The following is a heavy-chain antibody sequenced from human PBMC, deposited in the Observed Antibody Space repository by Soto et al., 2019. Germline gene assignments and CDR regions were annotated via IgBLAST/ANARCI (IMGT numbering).Heavy chain of an antibody. Sequence: EASVKVSCKASGGTFSIYAIIWVRQAPGQGLEWMGGIIPIFGTANYAQKFQGRVTITADESTSTAYMELSSLRSEDTAVYYCARASQYQLLSATFDYWGQGTLVTVSS. J-gene: IGHJ4*02. CDR2: IIPIFGTA. V-gene: IGHV1-69*13. D-gene: IGHD2-2*01. CDR1: GGTFSIYA. CDR3: ARASQYQLLSATFDY.